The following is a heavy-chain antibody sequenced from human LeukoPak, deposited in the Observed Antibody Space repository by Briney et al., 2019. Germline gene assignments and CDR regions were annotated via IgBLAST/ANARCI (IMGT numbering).Heavy chain of an antibody. CDR1: GGSFSGYY. Sequence: PSETLSLTCAVYGGSFSGYYWSWIRQPPGKGLEWIGEINHSGSTNYNPSLKSRVTISVDTSKNQFSLKLSSVTAADTAVYYCARAVGYCSSTSCSYNWFDPWAREPWSPSPQ. V-gene: IGHV4-34*01. CDR3: ARAVGYCSSTSCSYNWFDP. D-gene: IGHD2-2*01. J-gene: IGHJ5*02. CDR2: INHSGST.